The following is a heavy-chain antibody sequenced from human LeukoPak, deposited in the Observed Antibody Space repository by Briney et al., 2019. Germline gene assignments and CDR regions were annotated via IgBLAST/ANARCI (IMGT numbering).Heavy chain of an antibody. CDR1: GDSVSSNSAA. Sequence: SQTLSLTCAISGDSVSSNSAAWNWIRQSPSRGLEWLGRTYYRSKWYKDYAVSVKSRITINPDKSKNQFPLQLNSVTPEDTAVYYCARVTGITRYYFDFWGQGTLVTVSS. CDR2: TYYRSKWYK. V-gene: IGHV6-1*01. CDR3: ARVTGITRYYFDF. D-gene: IGHD1-7*01. J-gene: IGHJ4*02.